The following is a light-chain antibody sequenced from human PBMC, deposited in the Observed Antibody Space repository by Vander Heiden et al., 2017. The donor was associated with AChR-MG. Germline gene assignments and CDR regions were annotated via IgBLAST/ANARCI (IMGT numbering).Light chain of an antibody. J-gene: IGLJ2*01. Sequence: QSVLTQPPSVSAAPGQKVTISCSGSSSNIRNNFVSWYQQLPGTAPKLLIYDNNKRPSGIADRFSGSKSGASATLGITGLQTGDEADYYCGTWDSSLSAEIFGGGTKLTVL. CDR2: DNN. CDR1: SSNIRNNF. V-gene: IGLV1-51*01. CDR3: GTWDSSLSAEI.